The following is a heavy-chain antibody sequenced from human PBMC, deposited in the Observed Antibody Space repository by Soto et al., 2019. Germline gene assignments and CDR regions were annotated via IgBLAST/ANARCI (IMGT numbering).Heavy chain of an antibody. CDR3: ARDGPYYDYVWGSRGWIDA. V-gene: IGHV3-48*02. Sequence: PGGSLRLSCAASGFTFSSYAMHWVRQAPGKGLGWDSYISSSSSTIYYADSVKGRFTISRDNAKNKLYLKMNSLRDEDTSVYYCARDGPYYDYVWGSRGWIDAWGQGTLVTVSS. CDR1: GFTFSSYA. J-gene: IGHJ5*02. D-gene: IGHD3-16*01. CDR2: ISSSSSTI.